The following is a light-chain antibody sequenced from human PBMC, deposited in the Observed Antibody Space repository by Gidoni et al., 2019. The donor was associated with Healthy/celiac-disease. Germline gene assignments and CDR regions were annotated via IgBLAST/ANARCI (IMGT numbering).Light chain of an antibody. CDR1: SLRSYY. CDR3: NSRDSSGNSVV. CDR2: GKN. J-gene: IGLJ2*01. Sequence: SSELTQDPAVSVALGQTVRITCQGDSLRSYYASWYQQKPGQAPVLVIYGKNNRPSGIPDRFSGSSSGNTASLTITAAQAEDEADYYCNSRDSSGNSVVFGGGTKLTVL. V-gene: IGLV3-19*01.